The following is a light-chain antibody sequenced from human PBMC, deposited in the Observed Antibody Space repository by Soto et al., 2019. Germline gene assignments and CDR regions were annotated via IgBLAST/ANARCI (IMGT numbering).Light chain of an antibody. J-gene: IGKJ4*01. CDR3: QQYNSYPLT. CDR2: ATS. CDR1: QGIRSW. Sequence: DIQMTQSPSSLSASVGGRVTSTCRASQGIRSWLAWYQQKPEKAPKPLIYATSSLQSGVPSRFSGSGSGTNFTLTISSLQPEDFATYYCQQYNSYPLTFGRGTTVDIK. V-gene: IGKV1D-16*01.